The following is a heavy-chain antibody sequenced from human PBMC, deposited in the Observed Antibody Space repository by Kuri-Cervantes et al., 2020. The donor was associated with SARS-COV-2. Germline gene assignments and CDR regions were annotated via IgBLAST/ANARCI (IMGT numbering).Heavy chain of an antibody. CDR2: IKQDGSEK. J-gene: IGHJ4*02. Sequence: GESLKISCAVSGFTFSNYAMHWVRQAPGKGLEWVANIKQDGSEKYYVDSVKGRFTTSRDNAKNSLYLQMNSLRAEDTAVYYCATGVRGYSYGPDYWGQGTLVTVSS. D-gene: IGHD5-18*01. V-gene: IGHV3-7*03. CDR3: ATGVRGYSYGPDY. CDR1: GFTFSNYA.